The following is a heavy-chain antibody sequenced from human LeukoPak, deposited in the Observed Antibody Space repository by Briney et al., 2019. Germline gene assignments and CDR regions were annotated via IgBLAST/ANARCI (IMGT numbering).Heavy chain of an antibody. J-gene: IGHJ6*03. CDR1: GFIFSDAW. CDR2: IKSKANGGTT. D-gene: IGHD2-2*01. V-gene: IGHV3-15*01. Sequence: PGGSLRLSCGASGFIFSDAWMSWVRLAPGKGLEWVGRIKSKANGGTTDYAAPVKGRFSISRDDSRSTLYLQMNSLETEDTAVYYCTTDDSHCGTTRCPPYYFYMDVWGKGTTVTVSS. CDR3: TTDDSHCGTTRCPPYYFYMDV.